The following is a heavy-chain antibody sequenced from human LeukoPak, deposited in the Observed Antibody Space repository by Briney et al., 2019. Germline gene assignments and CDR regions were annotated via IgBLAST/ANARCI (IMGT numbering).Heavy chain of an antibody. CDR1: GFTFSSYA. Sequence: PGGSLRLSCAASGFTFSSYAMSWVRQAPGKGLEWVAGMSGSGGATFYADSVKGRFTISRDDSKNTVFLQMNSLRAEDTALYYCAIDAVSGRYKNWLDPWGQGTLVTVSS. CDR3: AIDAVSGRYKNWLDP. V-gene: IGHV3-23*01. J-gene: IGHJ5*02. D-gene: IGHD6-19*01. CDR2: MSGSGGAT.